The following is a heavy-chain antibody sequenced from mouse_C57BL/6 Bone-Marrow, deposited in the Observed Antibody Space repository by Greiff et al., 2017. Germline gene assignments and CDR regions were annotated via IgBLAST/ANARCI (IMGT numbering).Heavy chain of an antibody. J-gene: IGHJ3*01. D-gene: IGHD1-1*01. CDR3: ARSGSSYDWFAY. V-gene: IGHV1-55*01. CDR2: IYPGSGST. Sequence: QVQLQQPGAELVKPGASVKMSCKASGYTFTSYWITWVKQRPGQGLEWIGDIYPGSGSTNYNEKFKSKATLTVDTSSSTAYMQLSSLTSEDSAVYYCARSGSSYDWFAYWGQGTLVTVSA. CDR1: GYTFTSYW.